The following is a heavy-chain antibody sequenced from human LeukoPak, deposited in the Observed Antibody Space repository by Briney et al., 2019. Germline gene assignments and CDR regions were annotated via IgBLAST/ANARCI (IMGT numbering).Heavy chain of an antibody. Sequence: SQTLSLTCAISGDSVSSNSAAWNWIRQSPSRGLEWLGRTYCRSKWYNDYAVSVKSRITINPDTSKNQFSLQLNSVTPEDTAVYYCARDYSPGLRSPYYFDYWGQGTLVTVSS. V-gene: IGHV6-1*01. CDR3: ARDYSPGLRSPYYFDY. CDR2: TYCRSKWYN. J-gene: IGHJ4*02. CDR1: GDSVSSNSAA. D-gene: IGHD2-15*01.